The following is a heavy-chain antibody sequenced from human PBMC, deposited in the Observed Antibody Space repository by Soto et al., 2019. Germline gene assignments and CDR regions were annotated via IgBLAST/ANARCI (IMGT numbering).Heavy chain of an antibody. CDR2: LYSGGST. CDR3: ARDQPGDEGEGFDI. Sequence: EVQQVETGGGLIQPGGSLRLSCAASGLTVSSNYRNWVRQAPGKGLEWVSVLYSGGSTHYAGSVKGRFIISRDNSKNMLYLQMNSLRVEDTAVYYCARDQPGDEGEGFDIWGHGTMVTVSS. D-gene: IGHD3-10*01. CDR1: GLTVSSNY. J-gene: IGHJ3*02. V-gene: IGHV3-53*02.